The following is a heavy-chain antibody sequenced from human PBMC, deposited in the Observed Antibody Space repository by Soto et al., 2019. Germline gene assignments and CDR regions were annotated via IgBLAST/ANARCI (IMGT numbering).Heavy chain of an antibody. Sequence: QVLLVQSGAEVKKPGASVKVSCKASGYKFTDNYIHWVRQAPGQGPEWMGWVNPKRGDAVYAQKFQGWVTMTRDTATTTAYLEVNRLKSDDTAVYYCARDPGIPGRYWYFDLWGRGTLVTVSS. V-gene: IGHV1-2*04. CDR3: ARDPGIPGRYWYFDL. J-gene: IGHJ2*01. CDR2: VNPKRGDA. CDR1: GYKFTDNY. D-gene: IGHD1-20*01.